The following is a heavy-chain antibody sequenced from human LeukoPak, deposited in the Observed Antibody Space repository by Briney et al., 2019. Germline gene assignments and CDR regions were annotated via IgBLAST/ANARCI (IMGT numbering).Heavy chain of an antibody. V-gene: IGHV3-7*01. CDR3: ASSIFGVVNYYFDY. D-gene: IGHD3-3*01. Sequence: GGSLRLSCAASRFTFSSYWMSWVRQAPGKGLEWVANIKQDGSEKYYVDSVKGRFTISRDNAKNSLYLQMNSLRAEDTAVYYCASSIFGVVNYYFDYWGQGTLVTVSS. CDR1: RFTFSSYW. CDR2: IKQDGSEK. J-gene: IGHJ4*02.